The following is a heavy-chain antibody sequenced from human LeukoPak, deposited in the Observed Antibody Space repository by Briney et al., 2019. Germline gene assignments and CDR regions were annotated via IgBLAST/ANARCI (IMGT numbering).Heavy chain of an antibody. Sequence: KPSENLSLNCTVSGGSISSSSYYWGWIRQPPGKGLEWIGSIYYSGSTYYNPSLKSRLTITVDTSHDHSYLKLSSGTAAYTAMCYCVRQVPAADRCNWFDPWGQGTLVTVSS. CDR3: VRQVPAADRCNWFDP. V-gene: IGHV4-39*01. CDR1: GGSISSSSYY. D-gene: IGHD2-2*01. J-gene: IGHJ5*02. CDR2: IYYSGST.